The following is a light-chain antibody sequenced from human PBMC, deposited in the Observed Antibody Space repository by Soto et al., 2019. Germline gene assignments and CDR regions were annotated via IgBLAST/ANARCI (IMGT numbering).Light chain of an antibody. CDR2: EVS. J-gene: IGLJ1*01. CDR3: SSYTSSSTLEV. V-gene: IGLV2-14*01. CDR1: SSDVGGYNY. Sequence: QSALTQPASVSGSPGQSITISCTGTSSDVGGYNYVSWYQQHPGKAPKLMIYEVSNRPSGVSNRFAGSKSGNTASLTISGLQAEDEADSYCSSYTSSSTLEVFGTGTKLTVL.